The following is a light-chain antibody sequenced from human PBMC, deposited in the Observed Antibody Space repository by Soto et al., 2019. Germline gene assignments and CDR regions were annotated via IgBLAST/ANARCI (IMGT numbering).Light chain of an antibody. Sequence: QSALTQPPSASGSPGQSVTLSCSGISSDIRYSNYVSWYQQHPGKAPKLVVSEVTKRPSGVPDRFSGSRSGTTAFLTISGLQTEDEADYYCGSKAGSDKHVVFGGGTKLTVL. CDR2: EVT. CDR1: SSDIRYSNY. J-gene: IGLJ2*01. V-gene: IGLV2-8*01. CDR3: GSKAGSDKHVV.